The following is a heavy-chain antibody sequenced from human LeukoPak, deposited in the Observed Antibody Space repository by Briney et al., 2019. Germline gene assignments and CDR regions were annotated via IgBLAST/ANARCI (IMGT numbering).Heavy chain of an antibody. CDR1: VFTVRRNY. V-gene: IGHV3-53*01. Sequence: VGSLRLSCAASVFTVRRNYMSGGRQAPGKGLEWGSGIYSGGATYYADSVKGRFTISRDTSKNTLYLQMNSLRAEDTAVYYCVRGPGSSWYQADYWGQGTLVTVSS. J-gene: IGHJ4*02. CDR3: VRGPGSSWYQADY. D-gene: IGHD6-13*01. CDR2: IYSGGAT.